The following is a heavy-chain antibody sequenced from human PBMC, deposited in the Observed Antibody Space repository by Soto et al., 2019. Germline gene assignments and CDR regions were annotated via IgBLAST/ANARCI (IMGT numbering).Heavy chain of an antibody. CDR3: ARKTDSGGSGKGAY. D-gene: IGHD1-26*01. J-gene: IGHJ4*02. CDR2: IYGTGGT. CDR1: GFNVSRNY. V-gene: IGHV3-66*01. Sequence: EVQLVESGGSLVQPGGSLRLSCAASGFNVSRNYVNWVRQAPGKGPEWVSLIYGTGGTKYADSVMGRFTISRDSSKNTLYLQMNRLRVEDTAVYYCARKTDSGGSGKGAYWGRGTLVTVSS.